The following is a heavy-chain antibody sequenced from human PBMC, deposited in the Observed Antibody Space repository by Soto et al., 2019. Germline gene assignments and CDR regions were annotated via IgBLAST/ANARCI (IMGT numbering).Heavy chain of an antibody. CDR2: ISGSGDVT. CDR1: GFSFSSYG. D-gene: IGHD5-12*01. Sequence: EVQLLESGGGLIQLGGSLRLSCAASGFSFSSYGMSWVRQAPGKGLEWVSGISGSGDVTYDADSVKGRLTISRDNSKNTLYLQMSSVRAEDTAVYYCARETYYSGHVIGNLDLWGRGTLVTVSS. CDR3: ARETYYSGHVIGNLDL. V-gene: IGHV3-23*01. J-gene: IGHJ2*01.